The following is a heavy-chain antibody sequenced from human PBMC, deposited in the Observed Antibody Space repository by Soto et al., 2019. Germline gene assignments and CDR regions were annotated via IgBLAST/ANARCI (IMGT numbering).Heavy chain of an antibody. D-gene: IGHD6-19*01. CDR2: INHSGST. Sequence: SETLSLTCAVYGGSFSGYYWTWIRQPPGTGLEWIGEINHSGSTNYNPSLKSRVTISVDTSKNTVHLQMNSLRAEDTAVYYCAKDSRIAVAGTSVYWGQGTQVTVSS. J-gene: IGHJ4*02. CDR1: GGSFSGYY. CDR3: AKDSRIAVAGTSVY. V-gene: IGHV4-34*01.